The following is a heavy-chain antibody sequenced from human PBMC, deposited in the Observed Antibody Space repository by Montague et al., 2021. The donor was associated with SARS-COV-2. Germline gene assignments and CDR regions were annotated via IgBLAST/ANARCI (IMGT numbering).Heavy chain of an antibody. CDR3: AQVNRGLGGVSFDS. J-gene: IGHJ4*02. D-gene: IGHD3-16*01. V-gene: IGHV4-61*05. CDR2: IFHTGTS. Sequence: SETLSLTCNVSGDSIINIKTSYWGWLRLPPGKGLEWIGYIFHTGTSNYQASLKSRVTITANTSKTQFSLKLTSVTAADTAVYFWAQVNRGLGGVSFDSWGQGALVTVSS. CDR1: GDSIINIKTSY.